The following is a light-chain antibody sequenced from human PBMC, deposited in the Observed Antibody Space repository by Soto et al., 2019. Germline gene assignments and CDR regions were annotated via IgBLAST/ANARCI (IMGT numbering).Light chain of an antibody. Sequence: DIQMTQSPSSLSASVGDRVTITCRASQSIRSYLNWYQHKPGKAPKLLIYTATTLQSEVPARFSGSGSETDFTLTISSLQPDDFATYYCQQSYTAPPWTFGQGTKVDIK. V-gene: IGKV1-39*01. CDR3: QQSYTAPPWT. J-gene: IGKJ1*01. CDR2: TAT. CDR1: QSIRSY.